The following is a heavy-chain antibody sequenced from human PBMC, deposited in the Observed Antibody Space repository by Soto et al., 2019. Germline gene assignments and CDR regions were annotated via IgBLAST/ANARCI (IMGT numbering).Heavy chain of an antibody. CDR3: AKSIVVVTALDY. D-gene: IGHD2-21*02. J-gene: IGHJ4*02. CDR2: INAGNGNT. CDR1: GYTFTSYA. V-gene: IGHV1-3*05. Sequence: QVQLVQSGAEEKKPGASVKVSCKASGYTFTSYAMHWVRQATGQSLEWMGWINAGNGNTKYSQKFQGRVTITRDTTASRPWMKLSSTRSEETAGYYSAKSIVVVTALDYWGQGTLVTDSS.